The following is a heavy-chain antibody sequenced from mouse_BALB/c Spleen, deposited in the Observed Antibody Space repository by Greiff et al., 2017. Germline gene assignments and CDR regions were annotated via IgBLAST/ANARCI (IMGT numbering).Heavy chain of an antibody. J-gene: IGHJ4*01. CDR1: GFTFSSYG. D-gene: IGHD1-1*01. Sequence: DVMLVESGGDLVKPGGSLKLSCAASGFTFSSYGMSWVRQTPDKRLEWVATISSGGSYTYYPDSVKGRFTISRDNAKNTLYLQMSSLKSEDTAMYYCARQDYYGSSYAMDYWGQGTSVTVSS. V-gene: IGHV5-6*02. CDR2: ISSGGSYT. CDR3: ARQDYYGSSYAMDY.